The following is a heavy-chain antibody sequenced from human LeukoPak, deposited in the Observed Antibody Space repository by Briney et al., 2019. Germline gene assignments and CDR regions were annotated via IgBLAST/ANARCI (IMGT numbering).Heavy chain of an antibody. D-gene: IGHD4-17*01. CDR3: ARGQGTVTTH. CDR2: INHSGSA. J-gene: IGHJ4*02. Sequence: PSETLSLTCAVYGGSFSGCYWSWIRQPPGKGLEWIGEINHSGSANYNPSLMSRVTISLDTSKNHFSLNLSSVTAADTAVYYCARGQGTVTTHWGQGTLVTVSS. CDR1: GGSFSGCY. V-gene: IGHV4-34*01.